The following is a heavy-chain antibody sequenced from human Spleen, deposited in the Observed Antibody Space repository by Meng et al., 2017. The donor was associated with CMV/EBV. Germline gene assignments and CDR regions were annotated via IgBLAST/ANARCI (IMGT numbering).Heavy chain of an antibody. D-gene: IGHD3-10*01. CDR1: GYRFTTYW. J-gene: IGHJ6*02. V-gene: IGHV5-51*01. Sequence: GESLKISCKTSGYRFTTYWIAWVRQMPGKGLEWMGIIYPGDSDTKYSPSFEGQVTISVDKSISTAYLQWSSLKASDTAMYYCARRLRSPRGYAMDVWGQGTSVTVSS. CDR3: ARRLRSPRGYAMDV. CDR2: IYPGDSDT.